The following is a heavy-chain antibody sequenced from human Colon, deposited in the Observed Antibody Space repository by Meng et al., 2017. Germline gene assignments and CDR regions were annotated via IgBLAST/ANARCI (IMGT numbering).Heavy chain of an antibody. CDR3: VKREWSGSIDY. J-gene: IGHJ4*02. V-gene: IGHV3-23*01. D-gene: IGHD1-26*01. CDR1: GFTFASFA. CDR2: ISGSGGHT. Sequence: GGSLRLSCAASGFTFASFAMNWVRQAPGKGLEWVSSISGSGGHTYYADSVKGRVTISRDNSRDTVDLQMNSLRPEDTAVYYCVKREWSGSIDYWGQGLLGTVSS.